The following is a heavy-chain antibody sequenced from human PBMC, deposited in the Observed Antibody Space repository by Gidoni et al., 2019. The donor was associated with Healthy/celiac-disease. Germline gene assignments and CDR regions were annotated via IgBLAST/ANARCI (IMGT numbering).Heavy chain of an antibody. J-gene: IGHJ4*02. Sequence: EVQLVESGVGLVKPGGSLRLSCAASGFTFSSYSMNWVRQAPGKGLEWVSSISSSSSYIYYADSVKGRFTISRDNAKNSLYLQMNSLRAEDTAVYYCASAPIAVATGGFWGQGTLVTVSS. CDR3: ASAPIAVATGGF. V-gene: IGHV3-21*01. CDR1: GFTFSSYS. D-gene: IGHD6-19*01. CDR2: ISSSSSYI.